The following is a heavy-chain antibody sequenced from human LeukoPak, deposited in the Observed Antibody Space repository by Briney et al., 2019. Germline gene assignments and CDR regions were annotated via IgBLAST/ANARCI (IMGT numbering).Heavy chain of an antibody. J-gene: IGHJ4*02. CDR2: ISYEGRTM. CDR3: AKEGTAQISTWYDN. D-gene: IGHD2-2*01. Sequence: PGRSLSLSCAGAGFTFSNYGMHWVRQAPGKWLEWMAVISYEGRTMYYGDSVKGRFTISRDNSRNTLFLQMNSLSPDDTAVYYCAKEGTAQISTWYDNWGQGTLVTVSS. V-gene: IGHV3-30*18. CDR1: GFTFSNYG.